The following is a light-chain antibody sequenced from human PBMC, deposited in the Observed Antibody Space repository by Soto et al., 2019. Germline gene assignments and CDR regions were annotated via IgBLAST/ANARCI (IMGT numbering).Light chain of an antibody. Sequence: DIQLTQSPSFLSASVRDRVTITCRASQDISSYLAWYQQKPGKAPKLLIYAASTLQSGVPSRFSGSGSETEFTLTISSLQPEDFATYYCQELNNYPWTFGQGTKVEIK. CDR1: QDISSY. CDR3: QELNNYPWT. CDR2: AAS. V-gene: IGKV1-9*01. J-gene: IGKJ1*01.